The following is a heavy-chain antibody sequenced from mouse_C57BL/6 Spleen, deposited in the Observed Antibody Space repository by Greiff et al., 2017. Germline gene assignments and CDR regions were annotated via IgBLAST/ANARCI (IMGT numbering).Heavy chain of an antibody. D-gene: IGHD2-4*01. J-gene: IGHJ2*01. CDR2: IYPGSGNT. Sequence: QVQLQQSGAELARPGASVKLSCKASGYTFTSYGISWVKQRTGQGLEWIGEIYPGSGNTYYNEKFKGKATLTADKSSSTAYMELRSLTSEDSAVYFCARNYDYFDYWGQGTTLTVSS. CDR1: GYTFTSYG. V-gene: IGHV1-81*01. CDR3: ARNYDYFDY.